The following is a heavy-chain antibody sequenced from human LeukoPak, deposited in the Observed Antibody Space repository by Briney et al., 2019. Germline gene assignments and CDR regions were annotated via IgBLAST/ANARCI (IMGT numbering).Heavy chain of an antibody. CDR3: ARNGAAMVKWTILYYYMDV. V-gene: IGHV1-46*01. D-gene: IGHD5-18*01. CDR1: GYTFSSHF. J-gene: IGHJ6*03. Sequence: ASVKVSCKASGYTFSSHFIHWVRQAPGQGLEWMGMINPSGSGTTSAQKFQGRVTMTRDTSISTVYMELSSLRSDDTAVYYCARNGAAMVKWTILYYYMDVWGKGTTVTISS. CDR2: INPSGSGT.